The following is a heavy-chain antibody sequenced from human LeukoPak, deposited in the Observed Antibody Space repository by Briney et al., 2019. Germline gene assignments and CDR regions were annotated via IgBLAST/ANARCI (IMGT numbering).Heavy chain of an antibody. CDR3: AKDHYYDSSGYHNWFDP. CDR1: GFTFSSYA. J-gene: IGHJ5*02. CDR2: ISGSGGST. Sequence: PGGSLRLSCAASGFTFSSYAMNWVRQAPGKGLEWVSAISGSGGSTYYADSVKGRFTISRDNSKNTLYLQMNSLRAEDTAVYYCAKDHYYDSSGYHNWFDPWGQGTLVTVSS. V-gene: IGHV3-23*01. D-gene: IGHD3-22*01.